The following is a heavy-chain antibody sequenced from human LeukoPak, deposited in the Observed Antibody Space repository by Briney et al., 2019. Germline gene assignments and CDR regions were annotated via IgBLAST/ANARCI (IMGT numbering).Heavy chain of an antibody. CDR1: GFIVSSNY. CDR3: ARSTRDGYNHYHYYYMDV. CDR2: IYSGGHT. J-gene: IGHJ6*03. V-gene: IGHV3-53*01. D-gene: IGHD5-24*01. Sequence: GGSLRLSCAASGFIVSSNYMNWVRQAPGKGLEWVSVIYSGGHTYYTDSVKGRLTISRDISNSTLYLHMNSLRPDDTAVYYCARSTRDGYNHYHYYYMDVWGKGTTVTVSS.